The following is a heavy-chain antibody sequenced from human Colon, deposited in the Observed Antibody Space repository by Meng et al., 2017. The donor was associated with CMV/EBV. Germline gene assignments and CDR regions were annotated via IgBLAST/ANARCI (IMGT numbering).Heavy chain of an antibody. D-gene: IGHD3-10*01. CDR1: GFTFRSYS. CDR2: INPDGSEK. CDR3: ATDTARVRGY. Sequence: GGSLRLSCVASGFTFRSYSINWVRQAPEKGLEWVATINPDGSEKYYLDSVKGRFTIFRDNAKNSLYLQVNSLRVEDTAVYYCATDTARVRGYWGQGTLVTVSS. V-gene: IGHV3-7*04. J-gene: IGHJ4*02.